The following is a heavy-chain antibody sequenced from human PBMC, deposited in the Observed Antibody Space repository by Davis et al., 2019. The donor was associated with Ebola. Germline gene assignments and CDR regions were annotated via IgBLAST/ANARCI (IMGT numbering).Heavy chain of an antibody. CDR3: SRQPTSGHMMLFDY. V-gene: IGHV4-59*08. D-gene: IGHD6-19*01. CDR2: TYYSGRT. Sequence: SETLSLTCTVSGGSTTSYYWSWIRQPPGTGLGWIGYTYYSGRTNYNPSPKGRVSISADTSKNQFSLKLSSMPAADTAVYYCSRQPTSGHMMLFDYWGQGTLVTVSS. J-gene: IGHJ4*02. CDR1: GGSTTSYY.